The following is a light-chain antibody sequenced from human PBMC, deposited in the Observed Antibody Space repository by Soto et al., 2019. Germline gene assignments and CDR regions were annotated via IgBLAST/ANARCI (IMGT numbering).Light chain of an antibody. CDR1: SSDVGGYNY. Sequence: QSALTQPASVSGSPGQSITISCTGTSSDVGGYNYVSWYQQHPGKAPKLMIYDVSSRPSGVSDRFSGSKSGNTASLTISGLQAEDEADYYCSSYGIISVVFGGGTKLTVL. V-gene: IGLV2-14*03. CDR2: DVS. J-gene: IGLJ2*01. CDR3: SSYGIISVV.